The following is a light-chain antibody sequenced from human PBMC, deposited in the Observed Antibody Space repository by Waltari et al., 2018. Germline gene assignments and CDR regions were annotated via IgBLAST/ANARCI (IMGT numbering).Light chain of an antibody. CDR2: RDN. J-gene: IGLJ1*01. CDR3: STWDNSLKTYI. CDR1: SKDVGNQG. Sequence: QAGLTQPPSVSRALRQTATLTCTGNSKDVGNQGAAWLQQHQGHPPKLLSYRDNRRPSGLSERFSAARSGNTAALTITELQPEDEADYYCSTWDNSLKTYIFGTGTKVTVL. V-gene: IGLV10-54*04.